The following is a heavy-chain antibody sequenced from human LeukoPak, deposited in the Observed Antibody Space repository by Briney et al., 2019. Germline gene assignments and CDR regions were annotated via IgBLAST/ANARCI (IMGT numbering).Heavy chain of an antibody. CDR2: INHSGST. J-gene: IGHJ3*02. CDR3: ASTPFNYDYIWGSYRYRTAFDI. Sequence: PSETLSLTCAVYGGSFSGYYWSWIRQPPGKGLEWIGEINHSGSTNYNPSLKSRVTISVDTSKNQFSLKLSSVTAADTAVYYCASTPFNYDYIWGSYRYRTAFDIWGQGTMVTVSS. V-gene: IGHV4-34*01. CDR1: GGSFSGYY. D-gene: IGHD3-16*02.